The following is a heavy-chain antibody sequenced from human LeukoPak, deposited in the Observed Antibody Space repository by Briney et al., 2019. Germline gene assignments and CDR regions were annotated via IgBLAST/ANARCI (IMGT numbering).Heavy chain of an antibody. D-gene: IGHD3-3*01. Sequence: ASVKVSCKASGYTFTSYAMHWVRQAPGQRLEWMGWINAGNGNTKYSQEFQGRVTITRDTSASTAYMELSSLRSEDMAVYYCARGLITIFGVVTNNWFDPWGQGTLVTVSS. CDR3: ARGLITIFGVVTNNWFDP. CDR2: INAGNGNT. CDR1: GYTFTSYA. V-gene: IGHV1-3*03. J-gene: IGHJ5*02.